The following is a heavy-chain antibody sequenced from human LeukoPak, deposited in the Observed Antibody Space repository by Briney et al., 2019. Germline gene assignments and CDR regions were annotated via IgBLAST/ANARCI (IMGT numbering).Heavy chain of an antibody. V-gene: IGHV3-33*01. CDR1: GFTFSNYD. D-gene: IGHD3-3*01. CDR2: IWHDGSNK. Sequence: QSGGSLRLSCAASGFTFSNYDIHWVRQAPGKGLEWVGVIWHDGSNKYYGDSVKGRFTISRDNSKNTLYLQMSSLRVEDTAVYYCARQTATYDLDYWGQGTLVTASS. J-gene: IGHJ4*02. CDR3: ARQTATYDLDY.